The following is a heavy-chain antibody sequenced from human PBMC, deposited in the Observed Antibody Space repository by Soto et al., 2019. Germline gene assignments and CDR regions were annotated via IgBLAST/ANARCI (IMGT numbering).Heavy chain of an antibody. CDR2: IYYRGST. CDR1: GGSISSSSYY. D-gene: IGHD3-22*01. J-gene: IGHJ6*02. CDR3: ARRLYYDSSGFEGGGMDV. V-gene: IGHV4-39*01. Sequence: SETLSLTSTVSGGSISSSSYYWGWIRQPQGKGLEWIGSIYYRGSTYYNPSLKSRVTISVDTSKNQFSLKLSSVTAADTAVYYCARRLYYDSSGFEGGGMDVWGQGTTVT.